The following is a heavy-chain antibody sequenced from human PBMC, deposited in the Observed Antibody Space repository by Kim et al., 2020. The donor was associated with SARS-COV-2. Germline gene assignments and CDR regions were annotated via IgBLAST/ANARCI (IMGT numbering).Heavy chain of an antibody. J-gene: IGHJ4*02. CDR3: ARGGYCSGGSCYPFDS. D-gene: IGHD2-15*01. Sequence: SETLSLTCTVSGGSISSGGYAWSWIRQHPGKGLEWIGYIYYSGSTYYNPSLKSRVIISVDMSKNQFSLKLSSVTAADTAVYSCARGGYCSGGSCYPFDSWGQGTLVTVSS. V-gene: IGHV4-31*03. CDR1: GGSISSGGYA. CDR2: IYYSGST.